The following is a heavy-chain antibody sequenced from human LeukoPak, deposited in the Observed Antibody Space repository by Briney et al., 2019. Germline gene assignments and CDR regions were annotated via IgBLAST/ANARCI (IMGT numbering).Heavy chain of an antibody. V-gene: IGHV1-18*01. CDR3: ARDRHYDFYYIRGEYNWFDP. D-gene: IGHD3-3*01. Sequence: ASVKVSCKASGYTFTSYGISWVRQAPGQGLEWMGWISAYNGNTNYAQKLQGRVTMTTDTSTSTAYMELRSLRSDDTAVYYCARDRHYDFYYIRGEYNWFDPWGQGTLVTVSS. CDR2: ISAYNGNT. CDR1: GYTFTSYG. J-gene: IGHJ5*02.